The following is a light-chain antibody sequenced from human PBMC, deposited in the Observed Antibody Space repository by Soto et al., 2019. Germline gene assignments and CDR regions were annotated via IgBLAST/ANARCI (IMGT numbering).Light chain of an antibody. Sequence: QSALTQPPSASVTPGQRVFMSCSGSSSNIGGTNYAYWYQQLPGAAPKLLMHSNNLRPSGVPERISGSKSGTSASLAISGLRSEDEAVYYCASWDDRLGAVIFGGGTKVTVL. CDR3: ASWDDRLGAVI. CDR2: SNN. CDR1: SSNIGGTNY. J-gene: IGLJ2*01. V-gene: IGLV1-47*02.